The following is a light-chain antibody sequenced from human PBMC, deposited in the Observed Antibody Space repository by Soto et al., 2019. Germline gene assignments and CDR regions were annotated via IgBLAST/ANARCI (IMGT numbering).Light chain of an antibody. J-gene: IGKJ3*01. CDR2: DAS. V-gene: IGKV1-33*01. CDR1: QDISNY. CDR3: QQYDNLPPLFT. Sequence: DLQMTQSPSSLSASVGDRVTITCQASQDISNYLNWYQQKPGKAPKLLIYDASNLETGVPSRFSGSGSGTDSTFTISSLQPEDIATYYCQQYDNLPPLFTFGPGTKVDIK.